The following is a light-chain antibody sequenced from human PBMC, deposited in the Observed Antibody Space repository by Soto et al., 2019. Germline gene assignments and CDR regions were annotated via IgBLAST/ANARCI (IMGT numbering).Light chain of an antibody. Sequence: QSVLTQPASVSGSPGQSITISCTGTSSDVGAYNYVSWYQQHPGKAPKLMIYEVSNRPSGVSNRFSGSKSDNTASLTISGLQAEDEADYYCSSHKSSDLCVFGSGTKLTVL. CDR3: SSHKSSDLCV. CDR1: SSDVGAYNY. CDR2: EVS. V-gene: IGLV2-14*01. J-gene: IGLJ1*01.